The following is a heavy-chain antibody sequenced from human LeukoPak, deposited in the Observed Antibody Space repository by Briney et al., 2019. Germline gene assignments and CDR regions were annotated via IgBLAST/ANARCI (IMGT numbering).Heavy chain of an antibody. Sequence: PSETLSLTCAVYGGSFSGYYWSWIRQPPGKGLEWIGEINHSGSTNYNPSLKSRVTISVDTSKNQFSLKLSSVTAADTAVYYCARSPSCSSTSCYYYYGMDVWGQGTTVTVSS. CDR2: INHSGST. V-gene: IGHV4-34*01. CDR1: GGSFSGYY. J-gene: IGHJ6*02. CDR3: ARSPSCSSTSCYYYYGMDV. D-gene: IGHD2-2*01.